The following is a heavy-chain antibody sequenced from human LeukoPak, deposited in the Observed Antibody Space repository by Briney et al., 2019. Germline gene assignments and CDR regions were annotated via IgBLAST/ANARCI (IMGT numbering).Heavy chain of an antibody. D-gene: IGHD1-14*01. Sequence: SETLSLTCTVSGGSISSYYWSWIRQPAGKGREWIGRIYTSGSTNYNPSLRSRVTMSVDTSKNQFSLRLRSVTAADTALYYCARGIATITQDSFDIWGLGTMVTVSS. J-gene: IGHJ3*02. V-gene: IGHV4-4*07. CDR1: GGSISSYY. CDR2: IYTSGST. CDR3: ARGIATITQDSFDI.